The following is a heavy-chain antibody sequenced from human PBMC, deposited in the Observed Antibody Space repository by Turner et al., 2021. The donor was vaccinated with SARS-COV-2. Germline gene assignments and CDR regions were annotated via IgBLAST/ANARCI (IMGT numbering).Heavy chain of an antibody. Sequence: QPQLQESGSGQVKPAETMSRSRADAGGTISSSSYYWGWIRQPPGKGLEWIGGIFYSGGTIYYPSLKSRLSISVGTSKNQFSLQLSSVPAADTAVYYCARLVVTLDYYYGMDVWGQGTTVTVSS. CDR3: ARLVVTLDYYYGMDV. V-gene: IGHV4-39*01. J-gene: IGHJ6*02. CDR2: IFYSGGT. D-gene: IGHD2-21*02. CDR1: GGTISSSSYY.